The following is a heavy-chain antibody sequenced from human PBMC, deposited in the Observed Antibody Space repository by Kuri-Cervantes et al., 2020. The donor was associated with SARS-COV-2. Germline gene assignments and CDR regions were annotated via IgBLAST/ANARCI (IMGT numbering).Heavy chain of an antibody. CDR3: AGDSPFWDYVWGKRFDP. J-gene: IGHJ5*02. CDR1: GYTFTGYY. Sequence: SVNVSCKASGYTFTGYYMHWVRQAPGQGLEWMGWINPNSGGTNYAQKFQGRVTMTRDTSISTAYMELSRLRSDDTAVYYCAGDSPFWDYVWGKRFDPWGQGTLVTVSS. D-gene: IGHD3-16*01. V-gene: IGHV1-2*02. CDR2: INPNSGGT.